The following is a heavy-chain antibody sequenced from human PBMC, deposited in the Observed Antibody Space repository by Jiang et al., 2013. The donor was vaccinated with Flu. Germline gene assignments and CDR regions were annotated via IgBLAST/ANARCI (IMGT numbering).Heavy chain of an antibody. D-gene: IGHD2-21*01. CDR3: AKDLGVGESWFDP. V-gene: IGHV4-4*08. J-gene: IGHJ5*02. Sequence: SRVTISVDTSTNQFSLMLGSVTAADTAVYYCAKDLGVGESWFDPWGQGTLVTVSS.